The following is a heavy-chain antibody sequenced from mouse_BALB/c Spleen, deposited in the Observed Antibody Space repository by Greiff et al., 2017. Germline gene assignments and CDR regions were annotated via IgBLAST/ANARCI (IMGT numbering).Heavy chain of an antibody. J-gene: IGHJ3*01. V-gene: IGHV1-54*01. CDR1: GYAFTNYL. D-gene: IGHD4-1*01. Sequence: VQLQQSGAELVRPGTSVKVSCKASGYAFTNYLIEWVKQRPGQGLEWIGVINPGSGGTNYNEKFKGKATLTVDKSSSTAYMQLSSLTSEDSAVYYCAKLGLFAYWGQGTLVTVSA. CDR3: AKLGLFAY. CDR2: INPGSGGT.